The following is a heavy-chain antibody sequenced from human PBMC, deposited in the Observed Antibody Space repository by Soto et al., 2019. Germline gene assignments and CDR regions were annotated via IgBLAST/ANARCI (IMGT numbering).Heavy chain of an antibody. CDR2: ISAYNGNT. CDR1: GYTFTSYG. J-gene: IGHJ5*02. Sequence: QVQLVQSGAEVKKPGASVKVSCKASGYTFTSYGISWVRQAPGQGLEWMGWISAYNGNTNYAQKLHGRASITTDTSTSTDYMEVSSLRSDDTVVYYCARDQIGRGGRCYGSGSRWFVPWCQGTLVTASS. CDR3: ARDQIGRGGRCYGSGSRWFVP. V-gene: IGHV1-18*04. D-gene: IGHD2-15*01.